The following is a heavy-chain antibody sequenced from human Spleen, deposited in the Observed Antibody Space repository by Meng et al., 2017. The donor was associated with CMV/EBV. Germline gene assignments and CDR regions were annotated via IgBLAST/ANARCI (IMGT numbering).Heavy chain of an antibody. D-gene: IGHD2-15*01. CDR3: ARDRRLQWFYH. J-gene: IGHJ5*02. Sequence: CTVSGGSISTNSYYWGWIRQPPGKGLEWIGSIYYSGGTYYNPSLESRVTISVDTSKNQVSLRVTSVTAADTAVYYCARDRRLQWFYHWGQGTLVTVSS. V-gene: IGHV4-39*07. CDR2: IYYSGGT. CDR1: GGSISTNSYY.